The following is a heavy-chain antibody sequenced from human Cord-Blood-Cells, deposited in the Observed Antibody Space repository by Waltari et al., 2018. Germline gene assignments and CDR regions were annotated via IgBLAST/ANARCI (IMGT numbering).Heavy chain of an antibody. CDR2: ICSVVST. CDR1: GFTVSSNY. CDR3: ARPPPYSSSWYYFDY. Sequence: EVQLVETGGGLIQPGGSLRLSCAASGFTVSSNYMSWVRQAPGKGLDLVLVICSVVSTYYAGSVKGRFTISSGNSKNTLYLKMNSLRAEDTAVYYCARPPPYSSSWYYFDYWGQGTLVTVSS. V-gene: IGHV3-53*02. J-gene: IGHJ4*02. D-gene: IGHD6-13*01.